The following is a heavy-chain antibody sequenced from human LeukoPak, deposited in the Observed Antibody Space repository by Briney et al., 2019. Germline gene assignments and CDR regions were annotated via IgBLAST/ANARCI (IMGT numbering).Heavy chain of an antibody. CDR2: IYDSGST. D-gene: IGHD5-18*01. CDR1: GGSISSGGHS. CDR3: ASGYSYSFLFIY. J-gene: IGHJ4*02. V-gene: IGHV4-30-2*01. Sequence: SETLSLTCAVSGGSISSGGHSWSWIRQPPGKGLEWIGYIYDSGSTYYNPSLKSRVNISADRSKNQFSLKLSSVTAADTAVYYCASGYSYSFLFIYWGQGTLVTVSS.